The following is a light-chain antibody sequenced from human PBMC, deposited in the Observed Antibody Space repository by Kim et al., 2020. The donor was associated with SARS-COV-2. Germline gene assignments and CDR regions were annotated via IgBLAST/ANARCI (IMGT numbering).Light chain of an antibody. J-gene: IGKJ4*01. CDR2: DAS. Sequence: DIQMTQSPSTLSASIGDRITITCRASESVSRWLAWYQQKPGKAPKLLIYDASSLGTGVPSRFSGSGFGTDFTLTISSLQPDDIATYHCQQYNSYSLLTFGGGTKLEI. V-gene: IGKV1-5*01. CDR1: ESVSRW. CDR3: QQYNSYSLLT.